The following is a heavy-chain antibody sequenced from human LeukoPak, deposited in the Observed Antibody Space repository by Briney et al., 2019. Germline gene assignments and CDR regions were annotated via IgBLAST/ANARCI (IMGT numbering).Heavy chain of an antibody. CDR3: ALRGYDYVWGSYRLN. J-gene: IGHJ4*02. V-gene: IGHV3-23*01. Sequence: GGSLRLSCAASGFTFSSYAMSWVRQAPGKGLEWVSAISGSGGSTYYADSVKGRFTISRENSKNTLYLQMNSLRAEDTAVYYCALRGYDYVWGSYRLNWGQGTLVTVSS. CDR2: ISGSGGST. D-gene: IGHD3-16*02. CDR1: GFTFSSYA.